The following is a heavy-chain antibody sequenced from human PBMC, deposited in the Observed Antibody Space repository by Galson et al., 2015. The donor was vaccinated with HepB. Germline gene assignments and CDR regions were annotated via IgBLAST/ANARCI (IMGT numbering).Heavy chain of an antibody. CDR3: AREVMIRTLEHKTPDY. V-gene: IGHV3-7*03. CDR2: VNLDGSEM. D-gene: IGHD3-16*01. J-gene: IGHJ4*02. Sequence: SLRLSGAASGFTFSAYWMSWVRQVPGKGLEWVADVNLDGSEMYYADSVKGRFTIPRDNAERSVSLHMYSLRAEDTAVYYCAREVMIRTLEHKTPDYWGQGTLVTASS. CDR1: GFTFSAYW.